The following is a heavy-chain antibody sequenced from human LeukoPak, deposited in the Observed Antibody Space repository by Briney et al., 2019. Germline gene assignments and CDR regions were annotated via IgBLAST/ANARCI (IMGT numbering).Heavy chain of an antibody. V-gene: IGHV4-34*01. CDR2: INHSGST. J-gene: IGHJ4*02. CDR3: ARGGPIVATYYFDN. D-gene: IGHD5-12*01. Sequence: SETLSLTCAVYGGSFSGYYWSWIRQPPGKGLEWIGEINHSGSTNYNPSLKSRVTISVDTSKNQFSLKLSSVTAADTAVYYCARGGPIVATYYFDNWGQGTLVTVSS. CDR1: GGSFSGYY.